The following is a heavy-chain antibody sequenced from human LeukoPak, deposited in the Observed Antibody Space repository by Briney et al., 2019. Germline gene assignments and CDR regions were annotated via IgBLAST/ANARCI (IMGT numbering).Heavy chain of an antibody. CDR1: GYTFTSYG. CDR2: ISAYNGNT. D-gene: IGHD6-6*01. Sequence: ASVKVSCKASGYTFTSYGISWVRQAPGQGLEWMGWISAYNGNTNYAQKLQGRVTMTTDTSTSTAYMELRSLRSDDTAVYYCARDRNTEAARPGLSAFDIWGQETMVTVSS. CDR3: ARDRNTEAARPGLSAFDI. J-gene: IGHJ3*02. V-gene: IGHV1-18*01.